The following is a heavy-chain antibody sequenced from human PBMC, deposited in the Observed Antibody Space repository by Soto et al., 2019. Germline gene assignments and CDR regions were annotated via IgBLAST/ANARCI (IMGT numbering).Heavy chain of an antibody. Sequence: GGSLSLSCAASGFTFSSYAMSWVRPAPGKGLEWVSAISGSGGSTYYADSVKGRFTISRDNSKNTLYLQMNSLRAEDTAVYYCAKEFGHSSGWYGLDYWGQGTLVTVSS. J-gene: IGHJ4*02. CDR2: ISGSGGST. D-gene: IGHD6-19*01. V-gene: IGHV3-23*01. CDR1: GFTFSSYA. CDR3: AKEFGHSSGWYGLDY.